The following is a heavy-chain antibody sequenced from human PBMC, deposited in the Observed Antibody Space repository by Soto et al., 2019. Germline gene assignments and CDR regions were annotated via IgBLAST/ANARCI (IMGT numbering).Heavy chain of an antibody. Sequence: QVQLVQSGAEVKKPGASVKVSCKASGYTFTSYYMHWVRQAPGQGLEWMGIINPSGGSTSYAQKFQGRVTMTRDTSTSTVYMEQSSLRYEHTAVCYCARDGHYYYDSSGYYMLPYFDYWDHGTLVTVSS. CDR2: INPSGGST. J-gene: IGHJ4*01. CDR1: GYTFTSYY. D-gene: IGHD3-22*01. CDR3: ARDGHYYYDSSGYYMLPYFDY. V-gene: IGHV1-46*01.